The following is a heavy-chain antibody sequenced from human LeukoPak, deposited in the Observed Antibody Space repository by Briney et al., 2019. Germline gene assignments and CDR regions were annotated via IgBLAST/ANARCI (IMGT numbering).Heavy chain of an antibody. CDR2: IYYSGST. CDR1: GGSISSSSSY. D-gene: IGHD2-21*01. Sequence: PSETLSLTCTVSGGSISSSSSYWGWVRQPPGKGLEWIGTIYYSGSTYYNSSLKSRVTISVDTSKNQFSLKLSSVTAADTAVYYCAREVSAGRVIWYGGYYFDYWGQGTLVTVSS. CDR3: AREVSAGRVIWYGGYYFDY. J-gene: IGHJ4*02. V-gene: IGHV4-39*07.